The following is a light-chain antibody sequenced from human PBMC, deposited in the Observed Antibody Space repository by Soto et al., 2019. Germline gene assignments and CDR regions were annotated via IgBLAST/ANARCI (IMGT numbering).Light chain of an antibody. CDR3: QQYGSSPTWT. J-gene: IGKJ1*01. CDR1: QSLSSN. Sequence: IVRTHSPATLSVSPGEMATLSFRASQSLSSNLAWYQQKPGQAPRLLIYGASTRATGIPARFSGSGSGTEFTLTISSLQSEDFAVYYCQQYGSSPTWTFGQGTKVDIK. CDR2: GAS. V-gene: IGKV3-15*01.